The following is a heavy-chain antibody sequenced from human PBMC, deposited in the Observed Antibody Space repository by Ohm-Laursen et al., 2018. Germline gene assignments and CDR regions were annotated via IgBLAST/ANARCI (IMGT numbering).Heavy chain of an antibody. Sequence: GPSVKVSCKTSEGTFNSYAVTWVRQAPGQGLEWVGRVTTYHDETNYAQQLKNRVTMTTDADTNTAFLKCRNLRSDNTAVYFRARESGDSYQNNEPDWMLYLDYWGQGTPVTVSS. D-gene: IGHD3-9*01. CDR3: ARESGDSYQNNEPDWMLYLDY. CDR1: EGTFNSYA. CDR2: VTTYHDET. V-gene: IGHV1-18*01. J-gene: IGHJ4*02.